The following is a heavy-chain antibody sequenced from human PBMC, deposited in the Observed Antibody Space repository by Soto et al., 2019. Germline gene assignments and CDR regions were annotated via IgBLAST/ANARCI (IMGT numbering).Heavy chain of an antibody. CDR2: IYYSGST. D-gene: IGHD6-13*01. Sequence: PSEILSVTCSVAEGSSSSYDGSWILQPPGKGLEWIGYIYYSGSTNYNPSLKSRVTISVDTSKNQFSLKLSSVTAADTAVYYCARDVPLRDSSSWNYYYYGMDVWGQGTTVTVSS. J-gene: IGHJ6*02. CDR1: EGSSSSYD. V-gene: IGHV4-59*01. CDR3: ARDVPLRDSSSWNYYYYGMDV.